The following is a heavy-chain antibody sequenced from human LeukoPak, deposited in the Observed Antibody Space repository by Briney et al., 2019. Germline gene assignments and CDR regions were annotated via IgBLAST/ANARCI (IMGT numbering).Heavy chain of an antibody. CDR1: GFTFSSYA. D-gene: IGHD6-13*01. CDR3: AKWSSSWSRYFDY. J-gene: IGHJ4*02. CDR2: ISGSGGST. V-gene: IGHV3-23*01. Sequence: PGGSLRLSCAASGFTFSSYAMSWVRQAPRKGLEWVSAISGSGGSTYYADSVKGRFTISRDNSKNTLYLQLNSLRAEDTAVYYCAKWSSSWSRYFDYWGQGTLVTVSS.